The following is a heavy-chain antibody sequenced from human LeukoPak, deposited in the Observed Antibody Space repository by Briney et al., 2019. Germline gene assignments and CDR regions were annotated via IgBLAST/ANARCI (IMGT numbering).Heavy chain of an antibody. CDR2: IYTSGST. Sequence: PSETLSLTCTVSGGSISSYYWSWIRQPAGKGLEWIGRIYTSGSTNYNPSLKSRVTMSVDTFKNQFSLKLSSVTAADTAVYYCARDGPPYYYGSGSYLDYYYYYMDVWGKGTRSPSP. D-gene: IGHD3-10*01. V-gene: IGHV4-4*07. CDR1: GGSISSYY. CDR3: ARDGPPYYYGSGSYLDYYYYYMDV. J-gene: IGHJ6*03.